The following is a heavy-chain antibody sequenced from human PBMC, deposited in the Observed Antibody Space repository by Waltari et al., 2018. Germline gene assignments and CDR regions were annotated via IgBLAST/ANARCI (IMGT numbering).Heavy chain of an antibody. CDR2: IYSRGST. CDR1: GLTVSSNY. V-gene: IGHV3-53*02. Sequence: EVQLVETGGGSIQPGGSLRLSCAASGLTVSSNYMSWVRQAPGKGLDGVAVIYSRGSTHYADSVKGRFTISRDSSTNTLFLQMNSLRAEDTAVYYCATSPSRSFWGQGTLVTVSS. J-gene: IGHJ4*02. CDR3: ATSPSRSF.